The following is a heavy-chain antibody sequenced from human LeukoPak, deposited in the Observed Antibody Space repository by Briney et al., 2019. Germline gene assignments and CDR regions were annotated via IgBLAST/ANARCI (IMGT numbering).Heavy chain of an antibody. CDR1: GFTFSNAW. J-gene: IGHJ4*02. Sequence: PGGSLRLSCAASGFTFSNAWMGWVRQAPGKGLEWVGRIKSKTDGGTTDYAAPVKGRFTISRDDSKNTLYLQMNSLKTEDTAVYYCTTRYGGSYYDFDYWGQGTLVTVSS. CDR3: TTRYGGSYYDFDY. V-gene: IGHV3-15*01. CDR2: IKSKTDGGTT. D-gene: IGHD1-26*01.